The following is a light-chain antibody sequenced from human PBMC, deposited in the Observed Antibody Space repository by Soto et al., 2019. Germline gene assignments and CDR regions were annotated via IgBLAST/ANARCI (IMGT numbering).Light chain of an antibody. V-gene: IGKV3-20*01. Sequence: EIVLTQSPGTLSLSPGERATLSCRASQSVSSSYLAWYQQKPGQAPRLLIYVASSRATGIQDRFSGSGSGTDFTLTISRLEPEDFAVYYCQQYGSSPWTFGQGTKVEIK. CDR2: VAS. CDR1: QSVSSSY. J-gene: IGKJ1*01. CDR3: QQYGSSPWT.